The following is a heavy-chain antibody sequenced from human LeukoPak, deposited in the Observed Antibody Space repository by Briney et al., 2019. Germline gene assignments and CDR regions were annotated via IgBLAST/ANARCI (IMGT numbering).Heavy chain of an antibody. CDR1: GFTFDDYG. V-gene: IGHV3-20*04. CDR2: INWNGGST. D-gene: IGHD2-2*01. CDR3: ARYTRTDYYSYMDV. J-gene: IGHJ6*03. Sequence: GGSLRLSCAASGFTFDDYGMSWVRQAPGKWLEWVSGINWNGGSTGYADSVKGRFTISRDNAKNSLYLQMNSLRAEDTALYYCARYTRTDYYSYMDVWGKGTTVTVSS.